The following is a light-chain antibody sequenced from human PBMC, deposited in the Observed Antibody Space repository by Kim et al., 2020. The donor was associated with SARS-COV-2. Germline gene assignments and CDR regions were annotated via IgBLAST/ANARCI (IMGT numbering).Light chain of an antibody. V-gene: IGLV2-14*03. CDR3: SSTTTINTVV. Sequence: QSALTQPASVSGSPGQSITISCTGTSSDVGGFNYVSWFQQHPAKAPKLLIYDVSNRPSGISDRFSGSKSGNTASLTISGLQAEDEADYYCSSTTTINTVVFGGGTQLTVL. J-gene: IGLJ2*01. CDR1: SSDVGGFNY. CDR2: DVS.